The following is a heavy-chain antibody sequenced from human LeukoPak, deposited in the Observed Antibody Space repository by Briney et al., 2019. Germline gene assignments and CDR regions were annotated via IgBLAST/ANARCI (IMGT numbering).Heavy chain of an antibody. Sequence: GGSLRLSCAASGFTFSSYSMNWVRQAPGKGLEWVSSISSSSSYIYYADSVKGRFTISRDNAKNPLYLQMNSLRAEDTAVYYCARDGYCSSTSCSYDYWGQGTLVTVSS. J-gene: IGHJ4*02. D-gene: IGHD2-2*01. CDR1: GFTFSSYS. CDR3: ARDGYCSSTSCSYDY. CDR2: ISSSSSYI. V-gene: IGHV3-21*01.